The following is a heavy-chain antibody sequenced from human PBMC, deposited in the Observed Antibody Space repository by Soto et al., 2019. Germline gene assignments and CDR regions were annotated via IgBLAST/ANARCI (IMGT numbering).Heavy chain of an antibody. CDR3: AKDSIVVVVAAFWWSANPFDY. Sequence: GGSLRLSCAASGFTFSSYAMSWVRQAPGKGLEWVSAISGSGGSTYYGDSVKGRFTISRDNSKNTLYLQMNSLRAEDTAVYYCAKDSIVVVVAAFWWSANPFDYWGQGTLVTVSS. J-gene: IGHJ4*02. CDR2: ISGSGGST. CDR1: GFTFSSYA. D-gene: IGHD2-15*01. V-gene: IGHV3-23*01.